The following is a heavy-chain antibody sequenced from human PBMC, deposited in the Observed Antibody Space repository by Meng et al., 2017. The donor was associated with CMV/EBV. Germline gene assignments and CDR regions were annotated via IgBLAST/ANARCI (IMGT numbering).Heavy chain of an antibody. V-gene: IGHV4-31*03. CDR2: IYYSGST. CDR1: GGSISSGGYY. J-gene: IGHJ4*02. CDR3: ASGPVPDYLGS. Sequence: SETPLTCTVSGGSISSGGYYWSWIRQHPGKGLEWIGYIYYSGSTYYNPSLKSRVTISVDTSKNQFSLKLSSVTAADTAVYYCASGPVPDYLGSWGQGTLVTVSS. D-gene: IGHD3-10*01.